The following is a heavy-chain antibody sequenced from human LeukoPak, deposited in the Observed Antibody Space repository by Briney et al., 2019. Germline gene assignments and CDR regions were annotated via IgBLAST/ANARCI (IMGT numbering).Heavy chain of an antibody. D-gene: IGHD3-9*01. J-gene: IGHJ4*02. CDR2: TYYRSKWYN. CDR3: ARAGRYFDWFPFDY. V-gene: IGHV6-1*01. CDR1: GDSVSSNSAA. Sequence: SQTLSLTCAISGDSVSSNSAAWNWIRQSPSRGLEWLGRTYYRSKWYNDYAVSVKSRITINPDTSKNQFSLQLNSVTPEGTAVYYCARAGRYFDWFPFDYWGQGTLVTVSS.